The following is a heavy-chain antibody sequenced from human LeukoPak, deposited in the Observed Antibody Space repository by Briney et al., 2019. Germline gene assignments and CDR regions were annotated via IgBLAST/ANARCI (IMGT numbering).Heavy chain of an antibody. CDR1: GGTFSSYA. CDR2: IIPIFGTA. D-gene: IGHD5-12*01. J-gene: IGHJ3*02. CDR3: ARSGGYARTAFDI. Sequence: EASVKVSCKASGGTFSSYAISWVRQAPGQGLEWMGGIIPIFGTANYAQKFQGRVTITADKSTSTAYMELSSLRSEDTAVYYCARSGGYARTAFDIWGQGTMVTVSS. V-gene: IGHV1-69*06.